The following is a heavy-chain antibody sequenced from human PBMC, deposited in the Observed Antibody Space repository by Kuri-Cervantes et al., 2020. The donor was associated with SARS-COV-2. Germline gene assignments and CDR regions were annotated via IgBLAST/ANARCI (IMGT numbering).Heavy chain of an antibody. V-gene: IGHV3-53*01. CDR1: GFSVSGKF. D-gene: IGHD5-18*01. Sequence: GESLKISCAASGFSVSGKFISWLRQAPGKGLEWVSIVYLDGRTDYADSVKGRFTISRDNSKNTVYLQLNSLRVEDTAVYHCGKMYSLQVDYWGQGTRVTVSS. J-gene: IGHJ4*02. CDR3: GKMYSLQVDY. CDR2: VYLDGRT.